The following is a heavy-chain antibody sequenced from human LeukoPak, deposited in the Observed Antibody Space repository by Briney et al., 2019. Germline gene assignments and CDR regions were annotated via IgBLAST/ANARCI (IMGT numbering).Heavy chain of an antibody. CDR2: ISWNSGSI. Sequence: GGSLRLSCAASGFTFDDYAMHWVRQAPGKGLEWVSGISWNSGSIGYADSVKGRFTISRDNAKNSLYLQMNSLRAGDMALYYCAKDRAAVSWAGMDVWGKGTTVTISS. CDR3: AKDRAAVSWAGMDV. D-gene: IGHD2-8*01. V-gene: IGHV3-9*03. J-gene: IGHJ6*04. CDR1: GFTFDDYA.